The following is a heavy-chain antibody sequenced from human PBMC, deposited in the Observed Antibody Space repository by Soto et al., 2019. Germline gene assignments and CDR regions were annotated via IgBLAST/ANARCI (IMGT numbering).Heavy chain of an antibody. CDR1: GYTFTNYW. J-gene: IGHJ6*02. CDR3: ARRAGSSFSLKYGLDV. Sequence: GESLKISCKGSGYTFTNYWVAWGRQIAGKGLEWMGIIYPDDSDTRYSPSFQGQVTISAGKSIDTAYLQWSSLKASDTAMYYSARRAGSSFSLKYGLDVWGQGTKVTVSS. V-gene: IGHV5-51*01. CDR2: IYPDDSDT. D-gene: IGHD2-2*01.